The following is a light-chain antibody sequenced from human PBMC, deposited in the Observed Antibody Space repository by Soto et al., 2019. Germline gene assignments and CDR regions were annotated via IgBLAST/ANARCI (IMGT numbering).Light chain of an antibody. CDR1: RSDVGGYKH. CDR3: SSYTSVNLYV. J-gene: IGLJ1*01. CDR2: DVS. Sequence: QSALTQPASESGSPGPSISISCTGTRSDVGGYKHVSWYQQHPGKVPRLIISDVSSRPSGVSHRFSGSKSGDTASLTISGLQAEDEADYYCSSYTSVNLYVFGTGTKVTV. V-gene: IGLV2-14*03.